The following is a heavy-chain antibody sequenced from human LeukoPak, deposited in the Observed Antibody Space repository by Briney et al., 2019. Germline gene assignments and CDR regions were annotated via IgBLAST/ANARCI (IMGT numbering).Heavy chain of an antibody. D-gene: IGHD1-14*01. CDR3: AHRGGTGAYFDL. CDR2: IYWDDDK. CDR1: GFSLATSKVG. Sequence: SGPTLSNLPQTLTLTCTISGFSLATSKVGVGWIRQPSGKALEWLALIYWDDDKRYSPSLKSRLTITKDTSKNQVVLIMTNMDPVDTATYYCAHRGGTGAYFDLWGRGTLVTVSS. J-gene: IGHJ2*01. V-gene: IGHV2-5*02.